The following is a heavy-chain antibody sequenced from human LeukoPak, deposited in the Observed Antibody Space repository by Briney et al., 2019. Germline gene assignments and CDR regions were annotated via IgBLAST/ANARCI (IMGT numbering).Heavy chain of an antibody. J-gene: IGHJ4*02. CDR1: GYTFTSYD. Sequence: ASVKVSCKASGYTFTSYDINWVRQATGQGLEWMGWINPNSGGTNYAQKFQGRVTMTRDTSISTAYMELSRLRSDDTAVYYCAAWHYYDSSGYWVDYWGQGTLVTVSS. V-gene: IGHV1-2*02. D-gene: IGHD3-22*01. CDR3: AAWHYYDSSGYWVDY. CDR2: INPNSGGT.